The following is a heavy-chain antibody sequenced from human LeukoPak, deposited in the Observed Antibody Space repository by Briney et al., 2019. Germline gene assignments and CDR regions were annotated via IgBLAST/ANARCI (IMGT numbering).Heavy chain of an antibody. V-gene: IGHV1-24*01. Sequence: ASVKVSCKVSGYILTELSMHWVRQAPGKGLEWMGGFDPEDGQTLYAQRFQGRVTMTEDASTETAYMGLRSLTSEDTAVYYCAIGYYGSGRRGYYGMDVWGKGTTVTVSS. D-gene: IGHD3-10*01. J-gene: IGHJ6*04. CDR2: FDPEDGQT. CDR1: GYILTELS. CDR3: AIGYYGSGRRGYYGMDV.